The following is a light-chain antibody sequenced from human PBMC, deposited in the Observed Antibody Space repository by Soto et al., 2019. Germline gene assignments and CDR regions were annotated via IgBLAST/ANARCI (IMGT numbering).Light chain of an antibody. CDR1: QSLTRN. V-gene: IGKV3-15*01. CDR3: HQYNGWPRT. Sequence: EIVMTQSPATLSVSPGERLTLSCRASQSLTRNLAWYKHKPGQSPRLLIYGTSTRAGGVPARFSGGGSGTEFTLTITSLQSEDFEVYYCHQYNGWPRTFGQGTKVDIK. CDR2: GTS. J-gene: IGKJ1*01.